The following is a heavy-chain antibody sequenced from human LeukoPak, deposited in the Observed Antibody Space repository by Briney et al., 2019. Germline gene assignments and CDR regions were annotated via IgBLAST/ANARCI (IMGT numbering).Heavy chain of an antibody. D-gene: IGHD4-11*01. CDR1: GFTFSNYA. J-gene: IGHJ4*02. CDR3: ARDRGGISTTGGDFDY. Sequence: GGSLRLSCAASGFTFSNYAMNWVRQAPGKGLEWVSYITSSGITIYYADSVKGRFTISRDNAKNSLYLQMNSLSADDTAVYYCARDRGGISTTGGDFDYWGQGTLVTVSS. V-gene: IGHV3-48*03. CDR2: ITSSGITI.